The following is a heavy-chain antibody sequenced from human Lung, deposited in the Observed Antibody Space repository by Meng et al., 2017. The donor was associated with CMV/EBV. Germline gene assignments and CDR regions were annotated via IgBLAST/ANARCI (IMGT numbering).Heavy chain of an antibody. J-gene: IGHJ4*02. Sequence: GQLRGAGPGLVKPSGTLSLTCGVSGVSISSNIRWTWVRQPPGKGLEWIGDIDDSGSTNYNPSLNSRISISLDKSKNHFSLKVNSVTAADTAVYYCARGKQDAWELLAYWGQGALVTVSS. CDR2: IDDSGST. V-gene: IGHV4-4*02. CDR1: GVSISSNIR. CDR3: ARGKQDAWELLAY. D-gene: IGHD1-26*01.